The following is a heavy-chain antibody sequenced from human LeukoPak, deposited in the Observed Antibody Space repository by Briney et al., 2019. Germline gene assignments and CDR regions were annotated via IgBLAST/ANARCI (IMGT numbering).Heavy chain of an antibody. CDR1: GGTFSSYA. J-gene: IGHJ6*03. D-gene: IGHD2-15*01. CDR3: ASMVVVGYYYMDV. Sequence: ASVKVSCKASGGTFSSYAISWVRQAPGQGLEWMGGIIPIFGTANYAQKFQGRVTITADKSTSTAYMELSSLRSEDTAVYYCASMVVVGYYYMDVWGKGTTVTVSS. V-gene: IGHV1-69*06. CDR2: IIPIFGTA.